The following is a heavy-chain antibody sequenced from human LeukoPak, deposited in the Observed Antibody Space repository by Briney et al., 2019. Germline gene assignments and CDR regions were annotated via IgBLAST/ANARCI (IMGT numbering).Heavy chain of an antibody. Sequence: TGGSLRLSCAASGFNVSTNYMSWVRQAPGKGLEWVSIIYSGGSAYYADSVKGRFTISRDNSKNTLYLQMNGLRAEDTAVYYCANGGVLWFGELLTYYHGMDVWGQGTTVTVSS. D-gene: IGHD3-10*01. J-gene: IGHJ6*02. V-gene: IGHV3-66*01. CDR3: ANGGVLWFGELLTYYHGMDV. CDR1: GFNVSTNY. CDR2: IYSGGSA.